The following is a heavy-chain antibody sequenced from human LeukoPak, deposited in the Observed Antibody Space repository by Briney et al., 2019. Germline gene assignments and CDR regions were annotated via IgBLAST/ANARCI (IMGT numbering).Heavy chain of an antibody. J-gene: IGHJ2*01. CDR2: IKPDGSRT. D-gene: IGHD4-11*01. Sequence: PGESLRLSCAASGFTLSSHWMHWVSQAPGKGLVWVSRIKPDGSRTTYADSVKGRFTISRDNAKKTLYLQMNSLRAEDTAVYFCAREDYNASGWYFDLWGRGTLVTVSS. CDR3: AREDYNASGWYFDL. CDR1: GFTLSSHW. V-gene: IGHV3-74*01.